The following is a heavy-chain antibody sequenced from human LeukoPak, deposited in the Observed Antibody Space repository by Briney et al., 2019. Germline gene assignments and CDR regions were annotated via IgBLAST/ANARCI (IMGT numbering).Heavy chain of an antibody. CDR2: ITGSGSTT. CDR3: ARDSGTPGCFDY. J-gene: IGHJ4*02. CDR1: GFTFTNYA. Sequence: GGSLRLSCAASGFTFTNYAMNWVRQAPGKGLEWVSGITGSGSTTYYADSVKGRFTISRDNSKNTLYLQMTSLRAEDTAIYYCARDSGTPGCFDYWGQGTPVTVSS. V-gene: IGHV3-23*01. D-gene: IGHD2-2*01.